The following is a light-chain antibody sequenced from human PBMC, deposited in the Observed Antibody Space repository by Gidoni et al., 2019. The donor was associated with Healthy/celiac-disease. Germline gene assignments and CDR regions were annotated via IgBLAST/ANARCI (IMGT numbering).Light chain of an antibody. CDR3: QQYGSSPWT. Sequence: IVLTPSPGTLSLSPGERATLSCRASKSVSSSYLAWYQQKPGQAPRLLSYGASSRATGIPDRFSGSGSGTDFTLTISRLEPEDFAVYYCQQYGSSPWTFGQGTKVEIK. V-gene: IGKV3-20*01. CDR2: GAS. CDR1: KSVSSSY. J-gene: IGKJ1*01.